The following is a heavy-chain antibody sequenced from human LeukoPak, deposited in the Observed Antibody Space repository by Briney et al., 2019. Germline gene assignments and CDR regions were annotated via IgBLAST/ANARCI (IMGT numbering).Heavy chain of an antibody. J-gene: IGHJ6*03. Sequence: KPSETLSLTCTVSGGSISSHYWSWIRQPPGKGLEWIGYIYYSGSTNYNPSLKSRVTISVDTSKNQFSLKLSSVTAADTAVYYCARVARPEESTVTLYYYYYYMDVWGKGTTVTVSS. CDR3: ARVARPEESTVTLYYYYYYMDV. CDR2: IYYSGST. V-gene: IGHV4-59*11. D-gene: IGHD4-17*01. CDR1: GGSISSHY.